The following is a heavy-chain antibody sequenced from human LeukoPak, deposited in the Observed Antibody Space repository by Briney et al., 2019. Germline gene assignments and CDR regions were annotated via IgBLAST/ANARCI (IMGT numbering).Heavy chain of an antibody. CDR3: ARDSAYGDYVDY. J-gene: IGHJ4*02. CDR1: GFTFSSYS. CDR2: ISSSSSYI. V-gene: IGHV3-21*01. D-gene: IGHD4-17*01. Sequence: GGSLTLSCAASGFTFSSYSMTWVPQAPGKGLEWVSYISSSSSYIYYAVSVKGRFTISRDNAKNSLYLQMNSLRAEDTAVYYCARDSAYGDYVDYWGQGTLVTVSS.